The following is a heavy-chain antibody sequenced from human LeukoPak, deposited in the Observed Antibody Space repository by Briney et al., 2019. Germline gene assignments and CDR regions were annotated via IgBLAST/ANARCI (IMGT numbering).Heavy chain of an antibody. CDR3: ARWGVSSSSVNDAFDI. J-gene: IGHJ3*02. V-gene: IGHV4-39*07. CDR1: GGSISNSSYY. CDR2: IYYSGST. Sequence: SETLSLTCTVSGGSISNSSYYWGWIRQPPGKGLEWIGSIYYSGSTYYNPSLKSRATISVDTSKNQFSLKLSSVTAADTAVYYCARWGVSSSSVNDAFDIWGQGTMVTVSS. D-gene: IGHD6-6*01.